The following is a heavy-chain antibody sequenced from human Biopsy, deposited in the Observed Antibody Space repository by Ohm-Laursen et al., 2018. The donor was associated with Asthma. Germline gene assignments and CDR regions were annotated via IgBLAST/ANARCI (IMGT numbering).Heavy chain of an antibody. V-gene: IGHV3-30*03. CDR3: ARQSGQEYGDSSGFDI. CDR1: GFVFSQCG. D-gene: IGHD3-22*01. Sequence: SLRLFCAASGFVFSQCGMHWVRQGPGKGLEWVALVSSDGHNKYYEDSVKGRFTISRDNSRNRLYLQINRLTVEDSAEYFCARQSGQEYGDSSGFDIWGQGTKVAVSS. CDR2: VSSDGHNK. J-gene: IGHJ3*02.